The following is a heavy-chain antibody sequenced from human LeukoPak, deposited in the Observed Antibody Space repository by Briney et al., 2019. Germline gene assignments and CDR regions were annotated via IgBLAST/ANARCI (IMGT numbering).Heavy chain of an antibody. CDR2: IYSGGGT. D-gene: IGHD1/OR15-1a*01. CDR3: ARGITGTNNWFDP. Sequence: GGSLRLSCAPSGFTVSGNYMSWVRQAPGKGLEWVSLIYSGGGTYYAGSVKGRFTISRDNSKNTLYLQMNSLRAEDTAVYYCARGITGTNNWFDPWGQGTLVTVSS. J-gene: IGHJ5*02. V-gene: IGHV3-66*02. CDR1: GFTVSGNY.